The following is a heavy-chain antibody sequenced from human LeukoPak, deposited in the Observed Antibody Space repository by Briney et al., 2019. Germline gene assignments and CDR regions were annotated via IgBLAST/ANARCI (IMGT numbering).Heavy chain of an antibody. J-gene: IGHJ4*02. CDR2: ISYDGSNK. D-gene: IGHD6-13*01. CDR3: AKAAGYSSSQYYFDY. Sequence: GRSLRLSCAASGFTFSSYGMHWVRQAPGKGLEWVVVISYDGSNKYYADSVKGRFTISRDNSKNTLYLQMNSLRAEDTAVYYCAKAAGYSSSQYYFDYWGQGTLVTVSS. V-gene: IGHV3-30*18. CDR1: GFTFSSYG.